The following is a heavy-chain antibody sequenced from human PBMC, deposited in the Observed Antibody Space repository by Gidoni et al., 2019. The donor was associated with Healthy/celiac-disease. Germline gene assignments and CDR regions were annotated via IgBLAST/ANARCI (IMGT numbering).Heavy chain of an antibody. V-gene: IGHV3-23*01. CDR1: GFTFSSYA. J-gene: IGHJ6*02. CDR3: AKSLGESSLTGMDV. CDR2: ISGSGGDT. Sequence: EVQLLESGGDLVQTGGSLRLSCAASGFTFSSYAMNWCRQAPGKGLEWVSGISGSGGDTYYADSVQGRFTISRDNFKNTLDLQMSSLRAEDTALYYCAKSLGESSLTGMDVWGQGTPVTVSS. D-gene: IGHD3-16*02.